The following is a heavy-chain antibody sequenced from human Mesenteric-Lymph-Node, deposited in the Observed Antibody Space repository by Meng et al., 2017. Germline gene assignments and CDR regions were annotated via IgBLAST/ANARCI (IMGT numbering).Heavy chain of an antibody. CDR1: GFIFSSHS. D-gene: IGHD5/OR15-5a*01. J-gene: IGHJ6*02. V-gene: IGHV3-23*01. Sequence: GEFLKISCAASGFIFSSHSMSWVRQAPGKGLEWVSAISGSGGSKYYADSVKGRFTISRDNSKNTLYLQMNSLKDEDTAVYYCATRDRNYYYYGMDVWGQGTTVTVSS. CDR3: ATRDRNYYYYGMDV. CDR2: ISGSGGSK.